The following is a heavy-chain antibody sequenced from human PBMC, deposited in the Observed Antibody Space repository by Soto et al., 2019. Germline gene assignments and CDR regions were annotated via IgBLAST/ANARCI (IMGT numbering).Heavy chain of an antibody. CDR1: GITFGRRA. CDR3: ARGSTDSYPGSRIFDF. V-gene: IGHV3-23*01. D-gene: IGHD3-10*01. Sequence: GGSRRLSCVASGITFGRRAMSWVRQAPGEGLEWVSTITDTGGDTKYADSVRGRFTMSRDNSKKTLYLQMNSLRVEDSALYYCARGSTDSYPGSRIFDFWGRGTLVTVSS. J-gene: IGHJ4*02. CDR2: ITDTGGDT.